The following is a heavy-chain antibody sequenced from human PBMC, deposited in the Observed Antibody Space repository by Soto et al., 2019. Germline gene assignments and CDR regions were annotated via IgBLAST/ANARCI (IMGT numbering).Heavy chain of an antibody. CDR1: EYTFTIYD. CDR2: MNPNSGNI. V-gene: IGHV1-8*01. Sequence: QVQLVQSGAEVKKPGASVKVSCKASEYTFTIYDINWVRQTTGQGLEWMGWMNPNSGNIGYAQKFQGRVTMTSDTSTSTAYMELSSLVSEDTAVYYCAGGQRNYGFDYWGQGTLVTVSS. J-gene: IGHJ4*02. D-gene: IGHD4-4*01. CDR3: AGGQRNYGFDY.